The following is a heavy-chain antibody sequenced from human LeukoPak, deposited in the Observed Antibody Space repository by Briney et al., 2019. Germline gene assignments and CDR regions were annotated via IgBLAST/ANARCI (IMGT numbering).Heavy chain of an antibody. CDR1: GGSFSGYY. D-gene: IGHD5-18*01. Sequence: SETLSLTCAVYGGSFSGYYWSWIRQPPGKGLEWIGEINHSGSTNYNPSLKSRVTISVDTSKNQFSLKLSSVTAADTAVYYCARQVTFGYAYAYYFDYWGQGSLVTVSS. V-gene: IGHV4-34*01. CDR2: INHSGST. J-gene: IGHJ4*02. CDR3: ARQVTFGYAYAYYFDY.